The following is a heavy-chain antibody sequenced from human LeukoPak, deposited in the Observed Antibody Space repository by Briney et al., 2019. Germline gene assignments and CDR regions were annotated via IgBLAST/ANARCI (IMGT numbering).Heavy chain of an antibody. CDR3: VKAAAGSFDY. CDR1: GFTFNSFW. J-gene: IGHJ4*02. CDR2: INTDGTTI. V-gene: IGHV3-74*01. Sequence: GGSLRLSCAASGFTFNSFWMHWVRQAPGKGLVCVSRINTDGTTINYADSVKGRFTISRDNAKNTLYLQMNSLRAEATAVYYCVKAAAGSFDYWGQGTLVTVSS. D-gene: IGHD6-25*01.